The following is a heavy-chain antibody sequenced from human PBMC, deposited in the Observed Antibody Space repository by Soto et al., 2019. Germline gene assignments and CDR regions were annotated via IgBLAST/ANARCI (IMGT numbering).Heavy chain of an antibody. Sequence: GVSLRLSCAASGFTFGRFYMGWIRQAPGRGLEWVSFISGSGGIIYLADSVKGRFAISRDNTKNSLYLQMNSLRAEDTGVYYCGRDTYYFVSGYQSGGVDFWGQGPLVSLA. CDR2: ISGSGGII. CDR3: GRDTYYFVSGYQSGGVDF. V-gene: IGHV3-11*01. J-gene: IGHJ4*02. CDR1: GFTFGRFY. D-gene: IGHD5-12*01.